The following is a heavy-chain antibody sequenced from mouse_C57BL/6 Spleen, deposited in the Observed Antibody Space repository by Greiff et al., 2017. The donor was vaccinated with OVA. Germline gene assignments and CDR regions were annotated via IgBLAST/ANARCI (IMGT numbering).Heavy chain of an antibody. Sequence: DVQLQESGPGLVKPSQSLSLTCSVTGYSITSGYYWNWIRQFPGNKLEWMGYISYDGSNNYNPSLKNRISITRDTSKNQFFLKLNSVTTEDTATYYCARRGSSGYIGYWGQGTTLTVSS. CDR1: GYSITSGYY. D-gene: IGHD3-2*02. CDR3: ARRGSSGYIGY. J-gene: IGHJ2*01. V-gene: IGHV3-6*01. CDR2: ISYDGSN.